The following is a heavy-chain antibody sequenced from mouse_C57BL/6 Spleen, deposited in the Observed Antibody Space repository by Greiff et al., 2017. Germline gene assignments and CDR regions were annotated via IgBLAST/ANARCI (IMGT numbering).Heavy chain of an antibody. J-gene: IGHJ1*03. CDR3: ARGLGYIVGYFDV. CDR1: GYTFTSYW. D-gene: IGHD1-3*01. V-gene: IGHV1-52*01. CDR2: IDPSDSET. Sequence: VQLQQPGAELVRPGSSVKLSCKASGYTFTSYWMHWVKQRPIQGLEWIGNIDPSDSETHYNQKFKDKATLTVDKSSSTAYMQLSSLTSEDSAVYYCARGLGYIVGYFDVWGTGTTVTVSS.